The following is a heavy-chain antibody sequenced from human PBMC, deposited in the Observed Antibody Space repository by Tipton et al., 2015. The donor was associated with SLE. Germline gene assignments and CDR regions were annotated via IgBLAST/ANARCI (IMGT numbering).Heavy chain of an antibody. J-gene: IGHJ6*02. Sequence: LRLSCTVSGGSISGHYLSWIRQPPGKGLEWIGYIYYSGSTNYNPSLKSRVTISVDTSKNQFSLKLSSVTAADTAVYYCAKWALACSGGSCYLGGPFGMDVWGQGTTVTVSS. CDR3: AKWALACSGGSCYLGGPFGMDV. CDR2: IYYSGST. CDR1: GGSISGHY. V-gene: IGHV4-59*11. D-gene: IGHD2-15*01.